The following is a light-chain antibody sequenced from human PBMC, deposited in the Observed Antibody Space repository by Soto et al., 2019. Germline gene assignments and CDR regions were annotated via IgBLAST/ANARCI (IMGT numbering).Light chain of an antibody. J-gene: IGKJ1*01. CDR1: QSISSW. CDR3: QQYNSYSGT. Sequence: DIQMTQSPSTLSASVGDRVTITCRASQSISSWLAWYQQKPGKAPKLLIYDASRLESGVPSRFSGSGSGTEFTLTISSLQPDDVATYYCQQYNSYSGTFGQGTKVEIK. CDR2: DAS. V-gene: IGKV1-5*01.